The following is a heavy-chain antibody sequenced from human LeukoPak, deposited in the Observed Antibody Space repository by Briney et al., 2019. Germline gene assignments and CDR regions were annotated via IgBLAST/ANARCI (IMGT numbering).Heavy chain of an antibody. CDR2: ISSDGNRA. Sequence: GGSLRLSCAGSGFTFSSHWMYWVRQAPGKGLVWVSRISSDGNRATYADSVQGRFTISRDNAKNTLYLQMNSLTADDTAVYYCAKEWGVVGDGDNYFDPWGQGTLVTVSS. CDR3: AKEWGVVGDGDNYFDP. J-gene: IGHJ5*02. CDR1: GFTFSSHW. D-gene: IGHD5-24*01. V-gene: IGHV3-74*03.